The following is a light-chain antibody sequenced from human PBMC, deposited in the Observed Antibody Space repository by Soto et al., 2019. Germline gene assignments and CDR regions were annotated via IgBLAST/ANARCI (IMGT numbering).Light chain of an antibody. CDR3: SSYTSSSTYV. CDR1: SSDVGGYNY. CDR2: EVS. V-gene: IGLV2-14*01. J-gene: IGLJ1*01. Sequence: QSALTQPASVSGSPGQSSTISYTGTSSDVGGYNYVSWYQQHPGKAPKIMIYEVSNRPSGVSNRFSGSKSGNTASLTISGLQAEDEADYYCSSYTSSSTYVFGTGTKVTVL.